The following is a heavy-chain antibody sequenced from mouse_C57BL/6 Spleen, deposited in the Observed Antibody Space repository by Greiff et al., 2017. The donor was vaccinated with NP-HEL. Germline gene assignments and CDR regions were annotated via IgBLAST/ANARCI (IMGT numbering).Heavy chain of an antibody. D-gene: IGHD4-1*02. Sequence: EVKLMESGAGLVKPGGSLKLSCAASGFTFSSYAMSWVRQTPEKRLEWVAYISSGGDYIYYADTVKGRFTISRDNARNTLYLQMSSLKSEDTAMYYCTRDSDQLGRYFDVWGTGTTVTVSS. CDR2: ISSGGDYI. CDR3: TRDSDQLGRYFDV. V-gene: IGHV5-9-1*02. CDR1: GFTFSSYA. J-gene: IGHJ1*03.